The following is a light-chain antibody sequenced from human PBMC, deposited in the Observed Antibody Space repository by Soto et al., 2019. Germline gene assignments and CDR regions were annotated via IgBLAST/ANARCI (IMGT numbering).Light chain of an antibody. J-gene: IGKJ1*01. V-gene: IGKV3-20*01. CDR2: GAS. Sequence: EIVLPQSPGTLSLSPGERATLSCRASQSVSSSYLAWYQQKPGQAPRLLIYGASSRATGIPDRFSGSGSGTDFTLTISRLETEDFSVYYCQQYGSSPLWTFGQGTKVEIK. CDR1: QSVSSSY. CDR3: QQYGSSPLWT.